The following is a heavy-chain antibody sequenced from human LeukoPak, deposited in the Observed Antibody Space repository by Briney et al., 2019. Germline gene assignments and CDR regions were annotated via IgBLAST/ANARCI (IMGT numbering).Heavy chain of an antibody. V-gene: IGHV3-74*01. J-gene: IGHJ6*03. CDR3: ARVARGDYYYYYMDV. Sequence: GGSLRLSCAASGFTFDDYGMSWVRQAPGKGLVWVSRINNDGSSTSYADSVQGRFAISRDNAKNTLYLQMNSLRAEDTALYYCARVARGDYYYYYMDVWGKGTTVTVSS. D-gene: IGHD3-10*01. CDR1: GFTFDDYG. CDR2: INNDGSST.